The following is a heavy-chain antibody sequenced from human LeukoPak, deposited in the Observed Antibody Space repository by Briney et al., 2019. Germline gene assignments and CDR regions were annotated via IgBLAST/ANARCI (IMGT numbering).Heavy chain of an antibody. D-gene: IGHD1-26*01. Sequence: GRSLTLSCTASGFAFSSFGMHWVRQAPGKGLEWVAVIWYDASNKYYADSVKGRFTISRDNSKNTLYLQMNSLRDDDTAVYYCVRGVGVSRFNYFDPWGQGTLVTVSS. CDR2: IWYDASNK. CDR3: VRGVGVSRFNYFDP. CDR1: GFAFSSFG. J-gene: IGHJ5*02. V-gene: IGHV3-33*01.